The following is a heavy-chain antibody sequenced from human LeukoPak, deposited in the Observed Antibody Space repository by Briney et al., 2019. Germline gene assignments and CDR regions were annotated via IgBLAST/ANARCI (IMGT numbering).Heavy chain of an antibody. D-gene: IGHD3-16*01. Sequence: GGSLRLSCAASGFSFSDHYMDWVRQAPGKGLEWVGRIRNKAESYRTKYAASVKGRFSVSRDDSKSSVYLQMDSLKNEDTAVYYCADVGAGGDYWGQGTLVTVSS. J-gene: IGHJ4*02. V-gene: IGHV3-72*01. CDR1: GFSFSDHY. CDR3: ADVGAGGDY. CDR2: IRNKAESYRT.